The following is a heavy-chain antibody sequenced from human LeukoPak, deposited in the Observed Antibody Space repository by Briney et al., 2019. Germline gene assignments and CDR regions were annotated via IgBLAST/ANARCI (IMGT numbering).Heavy chain of an antibody. CDR1: GGSFSGYY. CDR3: ARHYDFWSGYPI. Sequence: PSETLSLTCAVYGGSFSGYYWSWIRQPPGKGLEWIGEINHSGSTNYNPSLKSRVTISVDTSKNQFSLKLSSVTAADTAVYYCARHYDFWSGYPIWGQGTLVTVSS. CDR2: INHSGST. V-gene: IGHV4-34*01. J-gene: IGHJ4*02. D-gene: IGHD3-3*01.